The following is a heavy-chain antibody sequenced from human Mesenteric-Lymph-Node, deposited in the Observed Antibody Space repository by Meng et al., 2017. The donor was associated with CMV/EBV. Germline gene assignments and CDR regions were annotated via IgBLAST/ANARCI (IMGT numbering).Heavy chain of an antibody. CDR3: ARIADYNSIDY. D-gene: IGHD4-11*01. V-gene: IGHV4-39*07. Sequence: CTVIGGSISSRTYFWGWIRQSPGKGMEWLGSFYYGGTTYYNPSLQSRLTISLDTSRGQFSLKVTSVTAADTAVYYCARIADYNSIDYWGPGTLVTVSS. J-gene: IGHJ4*02. CDR1: GGSISSRTYF. CDR2: FYYGGTT.